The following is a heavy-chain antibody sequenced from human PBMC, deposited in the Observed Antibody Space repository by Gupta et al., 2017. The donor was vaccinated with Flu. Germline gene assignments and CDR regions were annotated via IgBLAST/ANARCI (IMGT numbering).Heavy chain of an antibody. J-gene: IGHJ4*02. CDR1: GFTFNRYA. V-gene: IGHV3-23*01. CDR3: AKSVNDILTGCDY. CDR2: IGDRGGST. Sequence: EVQLLASGGGLVQPGGPLRLPCASSGFTFNRYAMTWVRQAPGKGLEWVSTIGDRGGSTYYADSVKGRFSISRDNSENTLYLQMNSLRVEDTAVYYCAKSVNDILTGCDYWGQGTLVTVSS. D-gene: IGHD3-9*01.